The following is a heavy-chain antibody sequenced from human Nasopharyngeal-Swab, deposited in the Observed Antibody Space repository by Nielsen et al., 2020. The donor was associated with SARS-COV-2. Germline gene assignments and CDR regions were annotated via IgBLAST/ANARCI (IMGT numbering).Heavy chain of an antibody. CDR2: ISISGATT. CDR3: AKEEVPNDY. V-gene: IGHV3-23*01. D-gene: IGHD4/OR15-4a*01. Sequence: GESLKISCSVSGFTFSNSALCWVRQAPGKGLEWVSAISISGATTFYADSVRSRFTISRDNDRNTVYLQMSSLTVEDTAIYYCAKEEVPNDYWGQGTLVTVSS. CDR1: GFTFSNSA. J-gene: IGHJ4*02.